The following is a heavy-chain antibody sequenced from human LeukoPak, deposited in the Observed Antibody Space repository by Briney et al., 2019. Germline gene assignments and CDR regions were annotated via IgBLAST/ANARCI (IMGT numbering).Heavy chain of an antibody. D-gene: IGHD1-26*01. CDR2: IKEDGSAR. CDR1: GFTFSNYW. CDR3: AIAAGWEQAY. V-gene: IGHV3-7*01. Sequence: GWALRLSFVSSGFTFSNYWLSWVRQAPGKGLVWVANIKEDGSARHYVDSVKGRFTSSRDNAKKSLYLQMSSLRAEDTAVYYCAIAAGWEQAYWGQGTLVTVSS. J-gene: IGHJ4*01.